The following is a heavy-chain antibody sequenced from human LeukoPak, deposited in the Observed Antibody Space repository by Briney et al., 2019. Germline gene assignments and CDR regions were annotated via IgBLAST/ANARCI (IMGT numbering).Heavy chain of an antibody. CDR3: ARMREEYSSSSRYYYYYYMDV. Sequence: SETLSLTCTVSGDSISSYYWSWIRQPAGKGLEWIGRIYTGGSTDYNPSLKSRVTTSVDTSKNQFSLKLSSVTAADTAVYYCARMREEYSSSSRYYYYYYMDVWGKGTTVTVSS. J-gene: IGHJ6*03. CDR1: GDSISSYY. CDR2: IYTGGST. V-gene: IGHV4-4*07. D-gene: IGHD6-6*01.